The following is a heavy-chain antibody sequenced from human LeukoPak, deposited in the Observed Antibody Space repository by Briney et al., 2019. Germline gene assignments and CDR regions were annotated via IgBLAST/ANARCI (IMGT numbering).Heavy chain of an antibody. Sequence: SETLSLTCAVYGGSFSGYYWSWIRQPPGKGLEWIGEINHSGSTNYNPSLKSRVTISVDTSKNQFSLKLSSVTAADTAVYYCARVSGRSGYDYWGQGTLVTVSS. CDR3: ARVSGRSGYDY. D-gene: IGHD3-22*01. CDR2: INHSGST. J-gene: IGHJ4*02. CDR1: GGSFSGYY. V-gene: IGHV4-34*01.